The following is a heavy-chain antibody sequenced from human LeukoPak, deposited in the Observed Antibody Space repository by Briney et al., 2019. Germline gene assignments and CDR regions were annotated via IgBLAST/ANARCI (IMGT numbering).Heavy chain of an antibody. V-gene: IGHV4-59*01. D-gene: IGHD3-22*01. J-gene: IGHJ4*02. CDR2: IYHTGST. Sequence: IYHTGSTSYSPSLKSRVTISADTSQNQFSLKLSSVTAADTAVYYCARDGSGYYDTSGYRNWGQGTLVTVSS. CDR3: ARDGSGYYDTSGYRN.